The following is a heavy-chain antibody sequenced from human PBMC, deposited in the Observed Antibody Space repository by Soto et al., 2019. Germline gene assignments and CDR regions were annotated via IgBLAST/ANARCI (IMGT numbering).Heavy chain of an antibody. D-gene: IGHD6-19*01. CDR3: ARDKVVGAPGN. CDR2: MNHNSGNT. V-gene: IGHV1-8*01. Sequence: QVQLLQSGAEVKKPGASVKVSCKAAGYTFTSYDINWVRQATGQGLEWMGWMNHNSGNTVYAQKFQGRVTMTRNTSISTAYMELRSRRAGDTAVYSWARDKVVGAPGNCGQGPLVTVSA. J-gene: IGHJ4*02. CDR1: GYTFTSYD.